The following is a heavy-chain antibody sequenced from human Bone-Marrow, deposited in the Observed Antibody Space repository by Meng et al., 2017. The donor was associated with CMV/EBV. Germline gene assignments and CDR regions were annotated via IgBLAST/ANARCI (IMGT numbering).Heavy chain of an antibody. CDR3: AREEGYCSSTSCYGYYYYGMDV. D-gene: IGHD2-2*01. Sequence: GGSLRLSCAASGFTFSSYSMNWVRQAPGKGLEWVSSISSSSSYIYYADSVKGRFTISRDNAKNSLYLQMNSLRAEDTAVYYCAREEGYCSSTSCYGYYYYGMDVWGQGTTVTVSS. J-gene: IGHJ6*02. CDR2: ISSSSSYI. CDR1: GFTFSSYS. V-gene: IGHV3-21*01.